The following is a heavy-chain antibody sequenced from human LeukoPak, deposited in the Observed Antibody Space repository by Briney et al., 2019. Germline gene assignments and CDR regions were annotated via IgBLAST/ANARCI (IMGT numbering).Heavy chain of an antibody. CDR3: ARDQRQQNYYESIGYMDY. Sequence: ASVKVSCKASGYSFTDHYIHWVRQAPGQGLEWMGSINANDGGTNYAHKFHDRVAMARDTAIRTAYMELSSLTSDDSAVYFCARDQRQQNYYESIGYMDYWGQGALVTVSS. CDR1: GYSFTDHY. D-gene: IGHD3-22*01. CDR2: INANDGGT. V-gene: IGHV1-2*02. J-gene: IGHJ4*02.